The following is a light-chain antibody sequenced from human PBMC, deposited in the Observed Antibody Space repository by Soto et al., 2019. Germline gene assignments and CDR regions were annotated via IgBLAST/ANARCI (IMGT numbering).Light chain of an antibody. CDR2: DVF. J-gene: IGLJ3*02. Sequence: QSALTQPRSVSGSPGQSVTISCSGTSSDVGAYNYVSWYQQHPGKAPKLMIFDVFKQPSGVPDRFSGSKSGNTASLTISGLQAEDEADYYCCSYAGSYTLVFGGGTKLTVL. CDR3: CSYAGSYTLV. CDR1: SSDVGAYNY. V-gene: IGLV2-11*01.